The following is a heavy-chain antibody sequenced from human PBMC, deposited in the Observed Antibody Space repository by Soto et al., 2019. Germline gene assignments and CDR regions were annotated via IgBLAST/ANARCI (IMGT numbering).Heavy chain of an antibody. CDR3: AKDADDCTNGVCQRYFDY. CDR2: ISYDGSNK. Sequence: QVQLVESGGGVVQPGRSLRLSCAASGFTFSSYGMHWVRQAPGKGLEWVAVISYDGSNKYYADSVKGRVTISRDNSKNALYLQMNSLRAEDTAVYYCAKDADDCTNGVCQRYFDYWGQGTVVTVSS. CDR1: GFTFSSYG. J-gene: IGHJ4*02. V-gene: IGHV3-30*18. D-gene: IGHD2-8*01.